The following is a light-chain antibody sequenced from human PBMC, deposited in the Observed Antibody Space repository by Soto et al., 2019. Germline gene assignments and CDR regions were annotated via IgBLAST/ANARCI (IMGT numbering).Light chain of an antibody. CDR1: QSVDSN. CDR3: QQYDQWPIT. Sequence: EIVMTQSPATLSVSPGERVTLSCRASQSVDSNLAWYQQKPGQAPRLLIYGASARALGIPDRFSGSGSGTEFSFTVTSLQSEDFAVYYCQQYDQWPITFGQGTRLEIK. V-gene: IGKV3-15*01. J-gene: IGKJ5*01. CDR2: GAS.